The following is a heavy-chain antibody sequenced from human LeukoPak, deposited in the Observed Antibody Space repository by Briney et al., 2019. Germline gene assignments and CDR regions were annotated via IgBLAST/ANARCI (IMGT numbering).Heavy chain of an antibody. D-gene: IGHD3-22*01. CDR2: IKSKADGGTT. CDR3: TTDRFSRIVLSLHGG. CDR1: GFTFSDAW. Sequence: PGGSLRLSCAASGFTFSDAWMSWVRQAPGKGLEWVGRIKSKADGGTTDYAAPVKGRFTVSRDDSKNTLYLQMNSLKTEDTAVYYCTTDRFSRIVLSLHGGWGQGSLVTVSS. J-gene: IGHJ4*02. V-gene: IGHV3-15*01.